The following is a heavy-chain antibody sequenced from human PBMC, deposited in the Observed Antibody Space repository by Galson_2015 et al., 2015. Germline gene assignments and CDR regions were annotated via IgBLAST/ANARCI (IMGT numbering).Heavy chain of an antibody. CDR1: GFTFSDYA. Sequence: SLRLSCAASGFTFSDYAMNWVRQAPGKGLQWVSYISSTGTTDYADSVKGRFTISRDNAKKSLFLEMKSLRHDDTAVYYCARDRTGYCSGGTCYYPFDFWGKGTLVTVSS. V-gene: IGHV3-69-1*01. CDR2: ISSTGTT. CDR3: ARDRTGYCSGGTCYYPFDF. J-gene: IGHJ4*02. D-gene: IGHD2-15*01.